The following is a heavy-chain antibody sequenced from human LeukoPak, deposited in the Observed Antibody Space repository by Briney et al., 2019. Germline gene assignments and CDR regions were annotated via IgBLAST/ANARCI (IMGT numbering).Heavy chain of an antibody. V-gene: IGHV4-59*12. CDR1: GGSISSYY. CDR3: ARVSGDAFDI. Sequence: SETLSLTCTVSGGSISSYYWSWIRQPPGKGLEWIGYIYYSGSTNYNPSLKSRVTMSVDTSKNQFSLKLSSVTAADTAVYYCARVSGDAFDIWGQGTMVTVSS. J-gene: IGHJ3*02. CDR2: IYYSGST. D-gene: IGHD3-10*01.